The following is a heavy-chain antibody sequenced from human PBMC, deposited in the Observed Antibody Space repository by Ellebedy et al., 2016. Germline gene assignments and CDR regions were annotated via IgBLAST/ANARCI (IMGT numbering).Heavy chain of an antibody. CDR2: IWYDGSNK. CDR3: AREGVAGTGYYYGMDV. V-gene: IGHV3-33*01. J-gene: IGHJ6*02. Sequence: GGSLRLXCAASGFTFSSYGMHWVRQAPGKGLEWVAAIWYDGSNKYYADSVKGRFTISRDNSKNTLYLQMNSLRAEDTAVYYCAREGVAGTGYYYGMDVWGQGTTVTVSS. D-gene: IGHD6-19*01. CDR1: GFTFSSYG.